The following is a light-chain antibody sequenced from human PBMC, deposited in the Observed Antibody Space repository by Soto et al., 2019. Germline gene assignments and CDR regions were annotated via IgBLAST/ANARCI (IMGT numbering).Light chain of an antibody. CDR1: HSVSRTY. V-gene: IGKV3-20*01. CDR3: QQFDDSVT. Sequence: EIVLTQSPGTLSLSPGERATLSCRASHSVSRTYPAWYQQKPGPAPRLLMYGASDRATGPPGRFSGSGSGTDFTLPISGLEPEDSAVYYCQQFDDSVTFGQGPRREIK. CDR2: GAS. J-gene: IGKJ5*01.